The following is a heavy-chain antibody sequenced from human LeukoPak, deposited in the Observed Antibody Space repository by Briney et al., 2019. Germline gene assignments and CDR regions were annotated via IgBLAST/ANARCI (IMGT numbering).Heavy chain of an antibody. CDR3: AREGRGTSCYVS. CDR1: GDTFNSYA. D-gene: IGHD2-2*01. Sequence: ASVKVSCKASGDTFNSYAISWMRQAPGQGLEWMGGIIPIFGTANYAQKFQGRVTITADESTSTAYMELSSLRSEDTAVYYCAREGRGTSCYVSWGQGTLVTVSS. J-gene: IGHJ4*02. V-gene: IGHV1-69*01. CDR2: IIPIFGTA.